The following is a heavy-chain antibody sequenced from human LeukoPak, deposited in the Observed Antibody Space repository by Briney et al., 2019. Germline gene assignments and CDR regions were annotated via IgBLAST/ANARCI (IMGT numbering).Heavy chain of an antibody. CDR2: IYYSGST. Sequence: SQTLSLTCTVSGGSISSGDYYWSWIRQPPGKGLEWIGYIYYSGSTYYNPSLESRVTISVDTSKNQFSLKLSSVTAADTAVYYCASEWGANWYFDLWGRGTLVTVSS. D-gene: IGHD1-26*01. V-gene: IGHV4-30-4*01. J-gene: IGHJ2*01. CDR3: ASEWGANWYFDL. CDR1: GGSISSGDYY.